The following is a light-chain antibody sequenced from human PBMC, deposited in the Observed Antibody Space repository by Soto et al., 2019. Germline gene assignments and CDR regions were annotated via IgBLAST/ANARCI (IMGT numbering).Light chain of an antibody. J-gene: IGKJ4*01. V-gene: IGKV1-27*01. Sequence: DIQMTQSPSSLSASVGDRVTITCRASQGISNYLAWYQQKPGKVPKLLIYAASTLQSGVPSRFSGSGSGTDFSLTISSLQPEDVASYYRKKYNRSPLSVGGATNMEIK. CDR1: QGISNY. CDR3: KKYNRSPLS. CDR2: AAS.